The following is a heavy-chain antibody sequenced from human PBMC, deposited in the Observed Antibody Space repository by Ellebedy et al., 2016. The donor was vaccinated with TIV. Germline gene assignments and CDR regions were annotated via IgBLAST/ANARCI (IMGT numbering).Heavy chain of an antibody. CDR2: INPDSGGT. J-gene: IGHJ6*02. CDR1: GYTLSANY. D-gene: IGHD6-13*01. Sequence: ASVKVSCKASGYTLSANYIHWVRQAPGQGLEWMGWINPDSGGTNFAQKFQGRVTMTRDTSVNTAYMDLSRLESDDTAVYYCARVRRGSSGMDVWGQGTTVTVS. CDR3: ARVRRGSSGMDV. V-gene: IGHV1-2*02.